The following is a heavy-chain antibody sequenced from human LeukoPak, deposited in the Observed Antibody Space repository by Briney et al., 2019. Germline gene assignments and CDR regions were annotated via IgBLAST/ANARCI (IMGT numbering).Heavy chain of an antibody. CDR2: ISPSGGLT. CDR3: ARDNSVRDEAWWFNP. J-gene: IGHJ5*02. V-gene: IGHV1-46*01. D-gene: IGHD5-24*01. CDR1: GDTFTRNY. Sequence: ASLKVSCKAFGDTFTRNYMRWGRHAPGQGPEWMGVISPSGGLTTYAQKSQGRVTQTRGMSTSTHSMELRSVRSEDTRAYFCARDNSVRDEAWWFNPWGQGTLVTVSS.